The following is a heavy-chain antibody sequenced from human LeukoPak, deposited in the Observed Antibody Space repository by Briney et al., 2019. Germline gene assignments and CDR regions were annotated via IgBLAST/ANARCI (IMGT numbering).Heavy chain of an antibody. J-gene: IGHJ4*02. CDR1: GGSISSYY. CDR3: ASTLRRRAVTANAPFDY. Sequence: SETLSLTCTVSGGSISSYYWNWIRQPPGKGLEWIGYIYYSGSTNYNPSLKSRVILSVDTSKNQFSLKLISVTAADTAVYYCASTLRRRAVTANAPFDYWGQGTLVTVSS. V-gene: IGHV4-59*08. CDR2: IYYSGST. D-gene: IGHD2-21*02.